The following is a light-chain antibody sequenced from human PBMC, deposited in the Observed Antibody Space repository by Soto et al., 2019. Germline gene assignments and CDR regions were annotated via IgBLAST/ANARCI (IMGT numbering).Light chain of an antibody. V-gene: IGKV3-11*01. J-gene: IGKJ4*01. CDR2: DTS. CDR3: QQRSNWPHT. Sequence: EILLTQSPATLSLSPAERATLSCRASQSVSTYLAGYQQKPGQAPRVLIYDTSNRATDIPARFSGSGSGTAFTLTISSLEPDDFAVYDCQQRSNWPHTFGGGTKVEIK. CDR1: QSVSTY.